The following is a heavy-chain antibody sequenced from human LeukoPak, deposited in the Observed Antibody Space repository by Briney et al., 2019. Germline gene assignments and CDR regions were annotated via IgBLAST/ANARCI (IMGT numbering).Heavy chain of an antibody. J-gene: IGHJ4*02. CDR2: IYYSGNT. CDR1: GGSITDQY. CDR3: ARGGVGARYTYFDT. V-gene: IGHV4-59*11. Sequence: PSETPSLACTGSGGSITDQYRSWIRQPPGKALEWIGYIYYSGNTDYNPSLKSRVSISEDTSKNQFSLTLSSVTAADTAVYYCARGGVGARYTYFDTWGQGILITVST. D-gene: IGHD1-26*01.